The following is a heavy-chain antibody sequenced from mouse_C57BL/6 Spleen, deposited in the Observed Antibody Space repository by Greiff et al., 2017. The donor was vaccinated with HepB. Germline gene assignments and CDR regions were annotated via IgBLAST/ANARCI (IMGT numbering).Heavy chain of an antibody. Sequence: EVQLQESGPGMVKPSQSLSLTCTVTGYSITSGYDWHWIRHFPGNKLEWMGYNSYSGSTNYNPSFKSRISITPDTSKNHFFLKLNSVTTEDTAIYYWAREKRGGWFAYWGQGTLVTVSA. CDR1: GYSITSGYD. D-gene: IGHD1-1*02. CDR3: AREKRGGWFAY. J-gene: IGHJ3*01. CDR2: NSYSGST. V-gene: IGHV3-1*01.